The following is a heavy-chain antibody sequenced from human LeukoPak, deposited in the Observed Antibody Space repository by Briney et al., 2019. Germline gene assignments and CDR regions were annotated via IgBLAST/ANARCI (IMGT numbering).Heavy chain of an antibody. V-gene: IGHV3-23*01. Sequence: GGSLRLSCAASGFTFSSYAMSWVRQAPGKGLEWVSAISGSGGSTYYADSVKGRFTISRGNSKNTLYLQMNSLRAEDTAVYYCASITMVRGDGDYWGQGTLVTVSS. CDR1: GFTFSSYA. D-gene: IGHD3-10*01. CDR2: ISGSGGST. CDR3: ASITMVRGDGDY. J-gene: IGHJ4*02.